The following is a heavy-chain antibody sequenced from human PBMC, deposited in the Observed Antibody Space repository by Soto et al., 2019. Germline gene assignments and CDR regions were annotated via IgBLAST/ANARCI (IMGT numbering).Heavy chain of an antibody. CDR1: GFSLTTSGVG. CDR3: AHRVLRTVFGLVTTTAIYFDF. CDR2: LYWDDDK. J-gene: IGHJ4*02. D-gene: IGHD3-3*01. V-gene: IGHV2-5*02. Sequence: QITLNESGPTVVRPTETLTLTCRFSGFSLTTSGVGVGLVRQSPGKAPEWLALLYWDDDKRYSESLKSRLTIPKDTSKTQVVLTVANLDPTDTATYYCAHRVLRTVFGLVTTTAIYFDFWGQGTPVAVSS.